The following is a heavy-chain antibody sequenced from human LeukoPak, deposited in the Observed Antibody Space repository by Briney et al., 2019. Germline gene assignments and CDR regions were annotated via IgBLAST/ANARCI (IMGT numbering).Heavy chain of an antibody. V-gene: IGHV4-4*09. J-gene: IGHJ5*02. CDR1: GGSISSYY. Sequence: PSETLSLTCTVSGGSISSYYWSWIRQPPGKGLEWIGYIYTSGSTNYNPSLKSRVTISVDTSKNQFSLKLSSVTAADTAVYYCARGSTSWGWFDPWGQGTLVTVSS. CDR2: IYTSGST. D-gene: IGHD2-2*01. CDR3: ARGSTSWGWFDP.